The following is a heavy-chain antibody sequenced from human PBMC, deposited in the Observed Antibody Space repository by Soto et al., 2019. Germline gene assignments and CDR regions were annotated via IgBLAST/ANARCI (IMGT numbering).Heavy chain of an antibody. J-gene: IGHJ6*02. CDR2: INTDGRST. Sequence: EVQLVESGGGLVQPGGSLRLSCAASGFTFSSYCMHWVRQAPGKGLVWVSRINTDGRSTNYADSVKGRFTISRDNAKNTLYLQMNSLRAEDTAVYYCARETRGYCSGGRCYTSYYYYGMDVWGQGTTVTVSS. CDR1: GFTFSSYC. V-gene: IGHV3-74*01. D-gene: IGHD2-15*01. CDR3: ARETRGYCSGGRCYTSYYYYGMDV.